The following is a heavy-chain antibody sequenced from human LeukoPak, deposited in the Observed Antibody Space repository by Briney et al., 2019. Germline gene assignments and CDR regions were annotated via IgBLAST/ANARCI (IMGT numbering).Heavy chain of an antibody. CDR3: ARGWPGIVATINY. V-gene: IGHV3-21*01. CDR2: ISSSSSYI. J-gene: IGHJ4*02. Sequence: GGSLRLSCAASGFTFSSYSMNWVRRAPGKGLEWVSSISSSSSYIYYADSVKGRFTISRDNAKNSLYLQMNSLRAEDTAVYYCARGWPGIVATINYWGQGTLVTVSS. CDR1: GFTFSSYS. D-gene: IGHD5-12*01.